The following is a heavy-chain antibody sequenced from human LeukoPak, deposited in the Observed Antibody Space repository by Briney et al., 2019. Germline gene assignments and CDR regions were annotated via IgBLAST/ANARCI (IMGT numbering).Heavy chain of an antibody. V-gene: IGHV3-48*01. CDR1: GFTFSSYS. CDR3: ARGGGANIASAGKGY. D-gene: IGHD6-13*01. J-gene: IGHJ4*02. Sequence: GGSLRLSCAASGFTFSSYSMNWVRQAPGKGLEWLSYISSSGSTIYYADSVKGRFTISRDNGKNSLYLQMNSLRAEDTAVYYCARGGGANIASAGKGYWGQGTLVTVSS. CDR2: ISSSGSTI.